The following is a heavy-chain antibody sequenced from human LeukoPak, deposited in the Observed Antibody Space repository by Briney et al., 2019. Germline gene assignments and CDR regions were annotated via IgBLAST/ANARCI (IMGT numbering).Heavy chain of an antibody. CDR3: ARVIYDSSGYYYSIDY. D-gene: IGHD3-22*01. Sequence: ASVKVSCKASGYTFTGYYMHWVRQAPGQGLEGMGWINPNSGGTNYAQKFQGRVTMTRDTSISTAYMELSRLRSDDTAVYYCARVIYDSSGYYYSIDYWGQGTLVTVSS. CDR1: GYTFTGYY. CDR2: INPNSGGT. J-gene: IGHJ4*02. V-gene: IGHV1-2*02.